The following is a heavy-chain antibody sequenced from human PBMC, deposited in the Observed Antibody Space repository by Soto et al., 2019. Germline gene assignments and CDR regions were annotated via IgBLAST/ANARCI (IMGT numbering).Heavy chain of an antibody. CDR2: INAGNGNT. V-gene: IGHV1-3*01. D-gene: IGHD3-10*01. CDR1: GYTFTSYA. CDR3: AREGLLWFGELSGSFDY. J-gene: IGHJ4*02. Sequence: QVQLVQSGAEVKKPGASVKVSCKASGYTFTSYAMHWVRQAPGQRLEWMGWINAGNGNTKYSQKFQGRVTITRDTSXSXVYMELSSLRSEDTAVYYCAREGLLWFGELSGSFDYWGQGTLVTVSS.